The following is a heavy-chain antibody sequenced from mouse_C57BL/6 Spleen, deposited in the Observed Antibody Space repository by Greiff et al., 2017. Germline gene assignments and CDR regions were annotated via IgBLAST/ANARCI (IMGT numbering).Heavy chain of an antibody. CDR3: ARYDYDEGYYVDY. CDR2: ISSGGSYT. CDR1: GFPFSSYG. D-gene: IGHD2-4*01. V-gene: IGHV5-6*02. Sequence: EVKLVESGGDLVKPGGSLKLSCAASGFPFSSYGMSWVRQTPHKRLVWVATISSGGSYTYYPDSVKGRFTISRDNAKNTLYLQMSSLKSEDTAMYYCARYDYDEGYYVDYWGQGTTLTVSS. J-gene: IGHJ2*01.